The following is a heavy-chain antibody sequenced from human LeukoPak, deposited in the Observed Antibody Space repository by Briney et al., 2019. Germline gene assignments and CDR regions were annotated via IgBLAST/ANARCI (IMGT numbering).Heavy chain of an antibody. CDR2: IYYSGST. CDR1: GGSFSSYY. V-gene: IGHV4-59*01. D-gene: IGHD3-16*01. Sequence: SETLSLTCTVSGGSFSSYYWSWIRQPPGKGLEWIGYIYYSGSTNYNPSLKSRVSISVDTSKNQFSLKLSSVTAADTAVYYCARILSASDGYKFDSWGQGTLVTVSS. J-gene: IGHJ4*02. CDR3: ARILSASDGYKFDS.